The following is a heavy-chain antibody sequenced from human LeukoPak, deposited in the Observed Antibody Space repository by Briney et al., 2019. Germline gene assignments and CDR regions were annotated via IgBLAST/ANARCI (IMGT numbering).Heavy chain of an antibody. Sequence: GGSLRLSCAASGFTFSDYGMHWVRQAPGKGLEWVAFISFDGNNKYYADSVKGRFTISRDNSKNTLYLLMNSLRAEDTTVYYCAKDGGTVTYYFDYWGLGSLVTVSS. CDR2: ISFDGNNK. V-gene: IGHV3-30*18. CDR1: GFTFSDYG. J-gene: IGHJ4*02. D-gene: IGHD4-17*01. CDR3: AKDGGTVTYYFDY.